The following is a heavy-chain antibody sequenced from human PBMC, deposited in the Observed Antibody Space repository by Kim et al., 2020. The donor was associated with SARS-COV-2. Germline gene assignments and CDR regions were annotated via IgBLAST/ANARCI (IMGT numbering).Heavy chain of an antibody. J-gene: IGHJ6*02. Sequence: ASVKVSCKASGYTFTSYGISWVRQAPGQGLEWMGWISAYNGNTNYAQKLQGRVTMTTDTSTSTAYRELRSLRSDDTAVYYCARDKGREVPAAIRFFYYGMDVWGQGTTVTVSS. D-gene: IGHD2-2*01. CDR3: ARDKGREVPAAIRFFYYGMDV. CDR1: GYTFTSYG. V-gene: IGHV1-18*01. CDR2: ISAYNGNT.